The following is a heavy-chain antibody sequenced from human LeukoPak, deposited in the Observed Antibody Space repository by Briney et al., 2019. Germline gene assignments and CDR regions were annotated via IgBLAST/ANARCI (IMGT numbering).Heavy chain of an antibody. CDR1: GGSFTNYY. Sequence: PSETLSLTCAVYGGSFTNYYWSWIRQPPGKGLEWIGEINHSGSTNYNPSLKSRVTISVDTSKNQFSLKLSSVTAADTAVYYCARLAAVAGLDYWGQGTLVTVSS. D-gene: IGHD6-19*01. V-gene: IGHV4-34*01. CDR3: ARLAAVAGLDY. CDR2: INHSGST. J-gene: IGHJ4*02.